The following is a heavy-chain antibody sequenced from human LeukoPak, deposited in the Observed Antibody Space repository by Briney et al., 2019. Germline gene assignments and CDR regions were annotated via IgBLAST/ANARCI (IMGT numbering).Heavy chain of an antibody. V-gene: IGHV1-46*01. Sequence: ASVKVSCKASGYTFTSYYMHWVRQAPGQGLEWMGIINPSGGSTSYAQKFQGRVTMTRDTSTSTVYMELSSLRSEDTAVYYCAREGDGSGSYYEYYFDYWGRGTLVTVSS. CDR2: INPSGGST. D-gene: IGHD3-10*01. CDR3: AREGDGSGSYYEYYFDY. J-gene: IGHJ4*02. CDR1: GYTFTSYY.